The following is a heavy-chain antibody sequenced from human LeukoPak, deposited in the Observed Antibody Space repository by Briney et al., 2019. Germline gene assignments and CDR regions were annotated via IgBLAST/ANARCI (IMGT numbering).Heavy chain of an antibody. CDR1: GYTFTSYY. CDR2: INPSGGST. V-gene: IGHV1-46*01. J-gene: IGHJ3*02. CDR3: AKCDCLSTSCYTYCAFDI. Sequence: ASVKVSCKASGYTFTSYYMHWVRQAPGQGLEWMGIINPSGGSTSYAQKFQGRVTMTRDTSTSTVYMELSSLRSEDTAVYYCAKCDCLSTSCYTYCAFDIWGQGTMVTVS. D-gene: IGHD2-2*02.